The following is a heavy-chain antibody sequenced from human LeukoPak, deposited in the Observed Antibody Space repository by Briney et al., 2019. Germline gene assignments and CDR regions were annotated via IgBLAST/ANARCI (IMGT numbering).Heavy chain of an antibody. CDR1: GDSISRYY. CDR2: IYYSGST. Sequence: KASETLSLTCTVSGDSISRYYWSWIRQPPGKGLEWIGYIYYSGSTNYNPALKSRVTISEDTSKNQISLKLSSVTAADTAVYYCARVRGYYDSSGYDYWGQGSLVTVSS. CDR3: ARVRGYYDSSGYDY. D-gene: IGHD3-22*01. J-gene: IGHJ4*02. V-gene: IGHV4-59*01.